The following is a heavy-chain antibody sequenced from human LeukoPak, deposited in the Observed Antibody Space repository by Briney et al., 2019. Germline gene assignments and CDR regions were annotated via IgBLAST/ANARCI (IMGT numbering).Heavy chain of an antibody. D-gene: IGHD1-26*01. CDR3: ATTTKWELLYYFDY. Sequence: ASVKVSCKASGYTFTSYDINWVRQATGQGLEWMGWMNPNSGKTGYAQKFQDRVTMTRDTSISTAYMELSRLRSDDTAVYYCATTTKWELLYYFDYWGQGTLVTVSS. CDR1: GYTFTSYD. CDR2: MNPNSGKT. V-gene: IGHV1-8*01. J-gene: IGHJ4*02.